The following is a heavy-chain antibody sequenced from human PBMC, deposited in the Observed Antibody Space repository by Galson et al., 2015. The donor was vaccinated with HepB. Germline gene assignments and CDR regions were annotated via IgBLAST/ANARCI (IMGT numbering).Heavy chain of an antibody. D-gene: IGHD6-13*01. J-gene: IGHJ4*02. Sequence: SVKVSCKASGGTFSSYAISWVRQAPGQGLEWMGWISAYNGNTNYAQKLQGRVTMTTDTSTSTAYMELRSLRSDDTAVYYCARDQSGAAGTGYWGQGTLVTVSS. CDR1: GGTFSSYA. V-gene: IGHV1-18*01. CDR2: ISAYNGNT. CDR3: ARDQSGAAGTGY.